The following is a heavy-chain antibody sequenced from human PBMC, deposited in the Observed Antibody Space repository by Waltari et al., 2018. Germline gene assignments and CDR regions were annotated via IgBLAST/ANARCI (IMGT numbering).Heavy chain of an antibody. CDR1: GFTFSRYA. J-gene: IGHJ4*02. D-gene: IGHD3-22*01. CDR2: ISGSGGST. Sequence: EVQLLESGGGLVQPGGSLRLSCAASGFTFSRYAMSWVRQAQGKGLEWVSAISGSGGSTYYADSVKGRFTISRDNSKNTLYLQMNSLRAEDTAVYYCAKLGGYYDSSGLFDYWGQGTLVTVSS. V-gene: IGHV3-23*01. CDR3: AKLGGYYDSSGLFDY.